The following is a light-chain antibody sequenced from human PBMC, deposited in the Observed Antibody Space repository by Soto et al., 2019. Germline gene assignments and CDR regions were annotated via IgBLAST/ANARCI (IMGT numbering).Light chain of an antibody. V-gene: IGKV3-15*01. CDR2: AAP. Sequence: EIVMTQSPATLSVSPGERATLSCRASQSVSSNLAWYQQKPGQAPRLLIYAAPTRATGIPARFSGSGSGTEFTLTLGSLQSEDFAVYYCQQYNNGPPLTFGGGTKVEIK. J-gene: IGKJ4*01. CDR1: QSVSSN. CDR3: QQYNNGPPLT.